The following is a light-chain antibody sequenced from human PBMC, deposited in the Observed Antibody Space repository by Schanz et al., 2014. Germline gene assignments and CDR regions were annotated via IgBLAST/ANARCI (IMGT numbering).Light chain of an antibody. V-gene: IGLV2-23*01. J-gene: IGLJ2*01. CDR2: EGT. Sequence: QSALTQPPSVSGSPGQSVTISCTGTSSDIGSYNRVSWYQQPPGAAPKLIIYEGTKRPSGVSNRFSGSKSGNTASLTISGLQAADEADYYCCSYAGSGTLLFGGGTKLTVL. CDR3: CSYAGSGTLL. CDR1: SSDIGSYNR.